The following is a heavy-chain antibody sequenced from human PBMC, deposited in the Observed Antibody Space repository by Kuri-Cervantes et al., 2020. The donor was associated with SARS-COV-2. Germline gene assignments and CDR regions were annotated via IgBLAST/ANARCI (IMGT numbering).Heavy chain of an antibody. Sequence: GESLKISCAASGFTFSSYAMHWVRQAPGKGLEWVAVISYDGSNKYYADSVKGRFTISRDDSKSIAYLQMNSLKTEDTAVYYCTRDDFWSGYFGYWGQGTLVTVSS. D-gene: IGHD3-3*01. CDR1: GFTFSSYA. V-gene: IGHV3-30-3*01. CDR3: TRDDFWSGYFGY. CDR2: ISYDGSNK. J-gene: IGHJ4*02.